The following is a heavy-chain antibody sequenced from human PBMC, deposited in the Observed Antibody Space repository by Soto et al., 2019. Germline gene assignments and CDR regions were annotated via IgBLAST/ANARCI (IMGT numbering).Heavy chain of an antibody. CDR2: IYYSGST. D-gene: IGHD3-3*01. V-gene: IGHV4-59*01. CDR3: ARVHDLGYFDY. Sequence: QVQLQESGPGLVKPSETLSLTCTVSGGSISSYYWSWIRQPPGKGLEWIGYIYYSGSTNYNPSLKSRVTISVDTSKNQFSLKLSSVTAADTAVYYCARVHDLGYFDYWGQGTLVTVSS. CDR1: GGSISSYY. J-gene: IGHJ4*02.